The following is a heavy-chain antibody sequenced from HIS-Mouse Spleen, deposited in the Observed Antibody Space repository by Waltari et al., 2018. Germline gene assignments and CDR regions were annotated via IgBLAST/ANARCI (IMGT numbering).Heavy chain of an antibody. J-gene: IGHJ4*02. CDR3: AKDNGDGYNSDYFDY. D-gene: IGHD5-12*01. Sequence: QVQLVESGGGVVQPGRSLRLSCAASGFSFSSYGIHWFRRPPGKGLEWVAVIWYDGSNKYYADSVKGRFTISRDNSKNTLYLQMNSLRAEDTAVYYCAKDNGDGYNSDYFDYWGQGTLVTVSS. V-gene: IGHV3-33*06. CDR1: GFSFSSYG. CDR2: IWYDGSNK.